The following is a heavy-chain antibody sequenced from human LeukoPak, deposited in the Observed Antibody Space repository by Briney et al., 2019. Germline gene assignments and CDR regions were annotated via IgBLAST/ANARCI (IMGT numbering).Heavy chain of an antibody. D-gene: IGHD2-15*01. Sequence: SVKVSCKASGGTFSSYAISWVRQAPGQGLEWMGRIIPILGIANYAQKFQGRVTITADKSTSTAYMELSSLRSEGTAVYYCASLVAARTPYYFDYWGQGTLVTVSS. J-gene: IGHJ4*02. V-gene: IGHV1-69*04. CDR2: IIPILGIA. CDR1: GGTFSSYA. CDR3: ASLVAARTPYYFDY.